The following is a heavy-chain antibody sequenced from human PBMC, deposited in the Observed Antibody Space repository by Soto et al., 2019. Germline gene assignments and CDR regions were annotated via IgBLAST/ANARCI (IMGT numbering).Heavy chain of an antibody. Sequence: PSETLSLTCTVSGGSISSGGYYWSWIRQHPGKGLEWIGYIYYSGSTYYNPSLKSRVTISVDTSKNQLSLKLSSVTAADTAVYYCARAPPYDYAFDIWGQGTMVTVSS. CDR3: ARAPPYDYAFDI. D-gene: IGHD3-22*01. CDR2: IYYSGST. J-gene: IGHJ3*02. V-gene: IGHV4-31*03. CDR1: GGSISSGGYY.